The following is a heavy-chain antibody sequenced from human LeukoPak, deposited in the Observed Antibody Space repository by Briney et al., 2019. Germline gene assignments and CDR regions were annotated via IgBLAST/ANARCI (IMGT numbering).Heavy chain of an antibody. CDR2: IYYRGST. J-gene: IGHJ4*02. CDR1: GGSISSSY. V-gene: IGHV4-59*01. D-gene: IGHD5-24*01. Sequence: SETLSLTCTVSGGSISSSYWSRIRQPPGKGLEWIGYIYYRGSTNYNPSLKSRVTISVDTSKNQFSLRLSSVTAADTAVYYCAKWLPQENYWGQGTLVTVSS. CDR3: AKWLPQENY.